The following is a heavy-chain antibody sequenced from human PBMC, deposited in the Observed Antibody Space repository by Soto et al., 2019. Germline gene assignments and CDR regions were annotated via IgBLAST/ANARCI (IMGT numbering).Heavy chain of an antibody. D-gene: IGHD4-17*01. V-gene: IGHV3-9*01. CDR3: AKVNPYGDYDQYYFDY. J-gene: IGHJ4*02. Sequence: PGGSLRLSCAASGFTFDDYAMHWVRQAPGKGLEWVSGISWNSGSIGYADSVKGRFTISRDNAKNSLYLQMNSLRAEDTALYYCAKVNPYGDYDQYYFDYWGQGTLVTVSS. CDR1: GFTFDDYA. CDR2: ISWNSGSI.